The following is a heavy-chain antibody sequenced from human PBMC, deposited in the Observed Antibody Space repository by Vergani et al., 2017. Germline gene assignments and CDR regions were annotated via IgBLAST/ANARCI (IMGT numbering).Heavy chain of an antibody. CDR2: ISSSSSYI. V-gene: IGHV3-21*01. Sequence: EVQLVESGGGLVKPGGSLRLSCAASGFTFSSYSMNWVRQAAGKGLEWVSSISSSSSYIYYADSVKGRFTISRDNAKNSLYLQMNSLRAEDTAVYYCARLKITFNGMDVWGQGTTVTVSS. CDR3: ARLKITFNGMDV. CDR1: GFTFSSYS. J-gene: IGHJ6*02. D-gene: IGHD3-16*01.